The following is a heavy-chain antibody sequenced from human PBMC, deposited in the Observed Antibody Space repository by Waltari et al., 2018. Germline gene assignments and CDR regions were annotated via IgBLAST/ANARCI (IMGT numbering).Heavy chain of an antibody. CDR1: GGTFSSSP. V-gene: IGHV1-69*02. Sequence: QVQLLQSGAEVKTPGSSVKVSCKASGGTFSSSPIRWVRKAPGQGLEWMGMIIPILGIANYAQKFQGRVTITADKSTSTAYMELSSLRSEDTAVYYCASAGDYYDSSGYYPWGQGTLVTVSS. CDR2: IIPILGIA. CDR3: ASAGDYYDSSGYYP. J-gene: IGHJ5*02. D-gene: IGHD3-22*01.